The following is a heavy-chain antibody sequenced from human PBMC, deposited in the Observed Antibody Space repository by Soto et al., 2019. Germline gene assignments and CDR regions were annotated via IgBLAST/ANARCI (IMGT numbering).Heavy chain of an antibody. CDR1: GFTFSSYS. V-gene: IGHV3-48*01. CDR2: ISSSSSTI. Sequence: GGSLRLSCAASGFTFSSYSMNWVRQAPGKGLEWVSYISSSSSTIYYADSVKGRFTISRDNAKNSLYLRMNSLRAEDTAVYYCARGRIMITFGGAIIIDYWGQGSLVTVSS. J-gene: IGHJ4*02. CDR3: ARGRIMITFGGAIIIDY. D-gene: IGHD3-16*01.